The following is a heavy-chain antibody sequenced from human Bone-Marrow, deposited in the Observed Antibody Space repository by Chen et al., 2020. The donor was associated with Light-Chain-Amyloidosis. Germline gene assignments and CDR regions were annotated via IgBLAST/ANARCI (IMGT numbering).Heavy chain of an antibody. V-gene: IGHV1-69*01. CDR1: GGIFRSYA. CDR2: IIPMSGTA. Sequence: QVQLLQSGAEVRKPGSSVKVACEASGGIFRSYAISWVRQAPGQGLEWMGGIIPMSGTANYAQNFRDRLTITADESTTTAYMELRSLRSDDTAVYYCARGGYGGDVYYYYVAVWGKGTTVSVSS. D-gene: IGHD4-17*01. J-gene: IGHJ6*03. CDR3: ARGGYGGDVYYYYVAV.